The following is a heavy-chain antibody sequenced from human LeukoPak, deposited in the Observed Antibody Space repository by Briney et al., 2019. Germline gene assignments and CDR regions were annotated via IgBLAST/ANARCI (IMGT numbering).Heavy chain of an antibody. CDR1: GFTVSSNY. Sequence: GGSLRLSCAASGFTVSSNYMSWVRQAPGKGLEWVSVIYSGGSTDYADSVKGRFTISRDNSKNTLYLQMNSLRAEDTAVYYCARDLNCYDSSGLSRRGQGTLVTVSS. V-gene: IGHV3-53*01. CDR2: IYSGGST. J-gene: IGHJ4*02. D-gene: IGHD3-22*01. CDR3: ARDLNCYDSSGLSR.